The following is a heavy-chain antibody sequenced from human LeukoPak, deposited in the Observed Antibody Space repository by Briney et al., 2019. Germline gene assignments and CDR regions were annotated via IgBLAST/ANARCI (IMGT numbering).Heavy chain of an antibody. D-gene: IGHD3-3*01. CDR1: GFTFNGYW. V-gene: IGHV3-7*01. CDR2: IKQDGSEK. J-gene: IGHJ4*02. CDR3: TRDFGRSSYYFDF. Sequence: GGSLRLSCAASGFTFNGYWMSWVRQAPGKGLEWVANIKQDGSEKYYVDSVRGRLTISRDNAENSLFLQMNRLRVEDTAAYYCTRDFGRSSYYFDFWGQGTLVTVSS.